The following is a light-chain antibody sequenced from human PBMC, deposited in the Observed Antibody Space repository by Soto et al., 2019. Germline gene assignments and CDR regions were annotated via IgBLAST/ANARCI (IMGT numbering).Light chain of an antibody. CDR1: SSDIGAYDY. CDR2: EVF. CDR3: CSYTTTSTFV. J-gene: IGLJ2*01. Sequence: QSVLTQPASXXXXXXXXXXISCTGTSSDIGAYDYVSWYQQHPGKAPKLMIYEVFRRPSGISDRFSGSKSGNTASLTISGLQAEDEADYYCCSYTTTSTFVFGGGTKLTVL. V-gene: IGLV2-14*03.